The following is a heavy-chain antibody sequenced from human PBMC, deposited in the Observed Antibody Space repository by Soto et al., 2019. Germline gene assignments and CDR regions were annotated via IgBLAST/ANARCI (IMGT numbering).Heavy chain of an antibody. Sequence: PSETLSLTGAVSGGSISSSNWWSWVRQPPGKGLEWIGEIYHSGSTNYNPSLKSRVTISVDKSKNQFSLKLSSVTAADTAVYYCARDRFRSGPSSWLQRDYYGMDVWGQGTTVTVSS. CDR1: GGSISSSNW. D-gene: IGHD6-13*01. J-gene: IGHJ6*02. V-gene: IGHV4-4*02. CDR3: ARDRFRSGPSSWLQRDYYGMDV. CDR2: IYHSGST.